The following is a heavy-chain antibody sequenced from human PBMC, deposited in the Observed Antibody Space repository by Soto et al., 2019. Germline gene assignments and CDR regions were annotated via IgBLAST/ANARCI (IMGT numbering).Heavy chain of an antibody. J-gene: IGHJ4*02. Sequence: GGSLRLSCAASGFTFSSYAMSWVRQAPGKGLEWVSAISGSGGSTYYADSVKGRFTISRDNSKNTLYLQMNSLRAEDTAVYYCAKFTPPLETEYSSSYDLDYWGQGTLVTVSS. CDR2: ISGSGGST. CDR1: GFTFSSYA. V-gene: IGHV3-23*01. CDR3: AKFTPPLETEYSSSYDLDY. D-gene: IGHD6-6*01.